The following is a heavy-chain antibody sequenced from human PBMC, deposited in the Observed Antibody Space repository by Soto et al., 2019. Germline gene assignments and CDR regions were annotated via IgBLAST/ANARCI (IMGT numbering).Heavy chain of an antibody. V-gene: IGHV1-69*06. Sequence: QVQLVQSGAEVKKPGSSVKVSCKASGGTFSSYAISWVRQAPGQGLEWMGGIIPIFGTANYAQKFQGRVTITADKSTSKAYMELSSLRSEDTAVYYCAREGGITIFGSHAFDIWGQGTMVTVSS. D-gene: IGHD3-3*01. J-gene: IGHJ3*02. CDR1: GGTFSSYA. CDR3: AREGGITIFGSHAFDI. CDR2: IIPIFGTA.